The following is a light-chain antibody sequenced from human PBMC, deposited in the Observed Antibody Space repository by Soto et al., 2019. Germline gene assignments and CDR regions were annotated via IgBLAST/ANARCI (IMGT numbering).Light chain of an antibody. J-gene: IGKJ3*01. CDR3: QQSYSTPLIT. V-gene: IGKV1-39*01. Sequence: DIQMTQSPSSLSASVRDRVTITCRASQSISSYLNWYQQKTGKAPQLLIYAASSLQSGVPSRFSGSGSGTDCTLTISRPQPEDFATYYWQQSYSTPLITFGPGTKVDIK. CDR2: AAS. CDR1: QSISSY.